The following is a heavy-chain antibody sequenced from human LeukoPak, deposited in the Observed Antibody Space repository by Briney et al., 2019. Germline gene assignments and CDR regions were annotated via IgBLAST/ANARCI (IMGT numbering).Heavy chain of an antibody. Sequence: GGSLRLSCAASGFTFSIYGMSWVRQAPGEGLEWVSCISGSGDSTYYADSVKGRFTVSRDSSKNTLYLEMNSLRAEDTAVYYCAKDPFYYDNSGYPVWGQGTLVTVSS. CDR3: AKDPFYYDNSGYPV. J-gene: IGHJ4*02. CDR1: GFTFSIYG. D-gene: IGHD3-22*01. V-gene: IGHV3-23*01. CDR2: ISGSGDST.